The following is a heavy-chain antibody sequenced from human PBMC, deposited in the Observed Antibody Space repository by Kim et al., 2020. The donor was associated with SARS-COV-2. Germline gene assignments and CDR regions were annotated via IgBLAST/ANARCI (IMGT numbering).Heavy chain of an antibody. J-gene: IGHJ4*02. D-gene: IGHD2-21*01. CDR3: ARGTPPQRGILDY. Sequence: YNPSLKIRVTISVDTSKNQFSLKLSSVTAADTAVYYCARGTPPQRGILDYWGQGTLVTVSS. V-gene: IGHV4-31*02.